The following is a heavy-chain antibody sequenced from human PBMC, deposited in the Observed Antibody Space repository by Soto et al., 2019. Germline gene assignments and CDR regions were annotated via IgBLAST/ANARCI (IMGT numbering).Heavy chain of an antibody. CDR1: GFTFSSYG. Sequence: QVQLVESGGGVVQPGRSLRLSCAASGFTFSSYGMHWVRQAPGKGLEWVAVIWYDGSNKYYADSVKGRFTISRDNSKNTLYLQMNSLRAEDTAVYYCARDGVTGTTDSDFGYWGQGTLVTVSS. J-gene: IGHJ4*02. CDR2: IWYDGSNK. CDR3: ARDGVTGTTDSDFGY. V-gene: IGHV3-33*01. D-gene: IGHD1-7*01.